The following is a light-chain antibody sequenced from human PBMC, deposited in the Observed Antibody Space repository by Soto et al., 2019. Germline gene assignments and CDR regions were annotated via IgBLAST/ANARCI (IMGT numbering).Light chain of an antibody. CDR2: YDS. J-gene: IGLJ1*01. Sequence: SYELTQPPSVSVAPGKTARITCGGNNIRTKSVHWYQQKPGQAPVLVIYYDSDRPSGIPERFSGSNSGNTATLTISRVEAGDEADYYCQVWDFSRDHGVFGTGTKLTVL. V-gene: IGLV3-21*04. CDR3: QVWDFSRDHGV. CDR1: NIRTKS.